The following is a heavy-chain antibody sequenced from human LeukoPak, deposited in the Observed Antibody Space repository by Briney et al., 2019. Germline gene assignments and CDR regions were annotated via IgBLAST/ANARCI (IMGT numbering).Heavy chain of an antibody. CDR1: GFTFSIYW. CDR2: INQDGSEK. V-gene: IGHV3-7*01. Sequence: GGSLRLSCAASGFTFSIYWMSWVRQAPGKGLEWVANINQDGSEKNYVDSVKGRFSISRDNAKNSLYLQMNSLRAEDTAVYYCARDLVGARADYWGQGTLVTVSS. CDR3: ARDLVGARADY. D-gene: IGHD1-26*01. J-gene: IGHJ4*02.